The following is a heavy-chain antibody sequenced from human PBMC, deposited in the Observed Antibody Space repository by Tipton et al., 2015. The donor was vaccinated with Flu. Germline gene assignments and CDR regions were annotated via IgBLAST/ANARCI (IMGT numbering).Heavy chain of an antibody. D-gene: IGHD2-8*01. J-gene: IGHJ6*02. CDR3: ARRDCTNGVCLSGMDV. V-gene: IGHV4-28*01. CDR2: IYYSGST. CDR1: GYSIRSGNW. Sequence: GLVKPSDTLSLTCAVSGYSIRSGNWWGWIRQPPGKGLEWIGYIYYSGSTYYTPSLKSRVTMSVDTSKNQFSLKMSSMTAVDTAVYYCARRDCTNGVCLSGMDVWGQGTTVTVSS.